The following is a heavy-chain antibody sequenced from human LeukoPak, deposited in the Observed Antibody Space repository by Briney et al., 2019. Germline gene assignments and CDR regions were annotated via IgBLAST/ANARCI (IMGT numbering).Heavy chain of an antibody. CDR3: AKGGPLDYDSSGSSFDY. J-gene: IGHJ4*02. CDR1: GFTFSSYA. D-gene: IGHD3-22*01. Sequence: GGSLRLSCAASGFTFSSYAMSWVRQAPGKGLEWVAVISYDGSNKYYADSVKGRFTISRDNSKNTLYLQMNSLRAEDTAVYYCAKGGPLDYDSSGSSFDYWGQGTLVTVSS. V-gene: IGHV3-30*18. CDR2: ISYDGSNK.